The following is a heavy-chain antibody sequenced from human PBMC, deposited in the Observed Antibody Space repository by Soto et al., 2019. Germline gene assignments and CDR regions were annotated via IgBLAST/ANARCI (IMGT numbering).Heavy chain of an antibody. Sequence: QVQLQESGPGLVKPSGTLSLTCAVSGGSISSSNCWTWVRQPPGKGLEWLGEISHSGNTNYSPSLRGEFTIPIDKYRDRFSLKLNSVTAADTAVYYCAKKVNSFDSHGSYKNAMDVWGQGTTVTVSS. J-gene: IGHJ6*02. CDR2: ISHSGNT. D-gene: IGHD3-22*01. V-gene: IGHV4-4*02. CDR3: AKKVNSFDSHGSYKNAMDV. CDR1: GGSISSSNC.